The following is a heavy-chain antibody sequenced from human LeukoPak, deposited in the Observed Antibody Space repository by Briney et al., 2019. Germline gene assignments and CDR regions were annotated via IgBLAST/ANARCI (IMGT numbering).Heavy chain of an antibody. CDR1: GGSISSSSYY. CDR2: IYYSGST. CDR3: ARQSAAAAQAFDI. D-gene: IGHD6-13*01. Sequence: SETLSLTCTVSGGSISSSSYYWGWIRQPPGKGLEWIGSIYYSGSTYYNPSLKGRITISVDTSKNQFSLKLSSVTAADTAVYYCARQSAAAAQAFDIWGQGTMVTVSS. V-gene: IGHV4-39*01. J-gene: IGHJ3*02.